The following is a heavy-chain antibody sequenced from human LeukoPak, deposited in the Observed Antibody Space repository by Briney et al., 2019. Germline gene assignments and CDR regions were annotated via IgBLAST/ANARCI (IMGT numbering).Heavy chain of an antibody. CDR3: ARSIGYYYTMDG. V-gene: IGHV3-11*01. CDR1: GFSFSDYY. CDR2: ISGSGSDL. Sequence: GGSLRLSCVACGFSFSDYYMSWIRQAPGRGLEWISYISGSGSDLYYADSVKGRFTISRDNANNSLYLQMNSLRAEDTAVYYCARSIGYYYTMDGWGQGTTVTVSS. J-gene: IGHJ6*02. D-gene: IGHD3-22*01.